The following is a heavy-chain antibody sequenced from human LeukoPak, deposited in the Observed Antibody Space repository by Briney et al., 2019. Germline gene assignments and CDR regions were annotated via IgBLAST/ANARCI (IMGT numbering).Heavy chain of an antibody. CDR3: VKDLTGTWSFDY. D-gene: IGHD3-9*01. V-gene: IGHV3-64D*06. Sequence: GGSLRPSCSTSGFTFSNHFMHWVRQAPGKGLEYVSSIGPNGASTLYADSVKGRFTISRDNSKNALYLQLTSLRLEDTALYYCVKDLTGTWSFDYWGQGTLVTVSS. CDR1: GFTFSNHF. J-gene: IGHJ4*02. CDR2: IGPNGAST.